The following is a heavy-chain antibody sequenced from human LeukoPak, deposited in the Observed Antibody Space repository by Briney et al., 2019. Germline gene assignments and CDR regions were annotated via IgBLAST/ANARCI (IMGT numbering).Heavy chain of an antibody. CDR1: GGTFSSYA. Sequence: SVKVSCKASGGTFSSYAISWARQAPGQGLEWVGRIIPIFGTANHAQKFQGRVTITTDESTSTAYMELSSLRSEDTVVYYCASSYYDSSGFFDYWGQGTLVTVSS. J-gene: IGHJ4*02. V-gene: IGHV1-69*05. D-gene: IGHD3-22*01. CDR2: IIPIFGTA. CDR3: ASSYYDSSGFFDY.